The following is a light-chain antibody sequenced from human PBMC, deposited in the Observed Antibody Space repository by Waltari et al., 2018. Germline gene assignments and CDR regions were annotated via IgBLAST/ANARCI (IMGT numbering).Light chain of an antibody. CDR3: QQYGSSPPKYT. CDR1: QSVSSNY. J-gene: IGKJ2*01. CDR2: GAS. Sequence: EIVLTQSPGTLSLSPGESATLSCSASQSVSSNYLGWYQQKPGQAPRLLIYGASNRATGVPDRFSGSGSGTAFTLTISRREPEDFAVYYCQQYGSSPPKYTFGQGTKLEI. V-gene: IGKV3-20*01.